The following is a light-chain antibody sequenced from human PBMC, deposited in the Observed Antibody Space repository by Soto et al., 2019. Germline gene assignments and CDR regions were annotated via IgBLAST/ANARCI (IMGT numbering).Light chain of an antibody. V-gene: IGKV3-20*01. Sequence: EIVLTQSPGTLSLSPGERATLSCRARQSVSNNYLAWYQQKLGQAPRLLISGASSMATRIPDRFSGSGSGTDLTLTISRLEPEDFAVYYCQQYGSSPRTFGQGTKVEIK. J-gene: IGKJ1*01. CDR2: GAS. CDR3: QQYGSSPRT. CDR1: QSVSNNY.